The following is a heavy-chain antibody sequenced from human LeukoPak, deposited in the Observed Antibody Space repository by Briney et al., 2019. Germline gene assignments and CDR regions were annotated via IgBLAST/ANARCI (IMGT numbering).Heavy chain of an antibody. CDR1: GGSISSGGYY. Sequence: SETLSLTCTVSGGSISSGGYYWSWIRQPPGKGLEWIGEINHSGSTNYNPSLKSRVTISVDTSKNQFSLKLSSVTAADTAVYYCARARTRVVVPAPFGYWGQGTLVTVSS. V-gene: IGHV4-39*07. CDR3: ARARTRVVVPAPFGY. J-gene: IGHJ4*02. D-gene: IGHD2-2*01. CDR2: INHSGST.